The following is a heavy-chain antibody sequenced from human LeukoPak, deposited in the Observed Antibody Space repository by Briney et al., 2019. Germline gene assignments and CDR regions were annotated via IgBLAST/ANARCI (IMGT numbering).Heavy chain of an antibody. CDR2: IYYSGST. CDR3: ARQGLRNNWFDP. CDR1: GGSISSSSYY. J-gene: IGHJ5*02. V-gene: IGHV4-39*01. Sequence: SETLSLTCTVSGGSISSSSYYWGWIRQPPGKGLEWIGSIYYSGSTYYNPSLKSRVTISVDTSKNQFSLKLSSVTAADTAVYYCARQGLRNNWFDPWGQGTLVTVSS. D-gene: IGHD4-17*01.